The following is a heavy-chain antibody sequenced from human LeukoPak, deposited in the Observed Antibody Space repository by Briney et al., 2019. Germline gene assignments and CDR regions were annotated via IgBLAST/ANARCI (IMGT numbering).Heavy chain of an antibody. CDR1: GFTFSSYW. CDR2: IKEDGSEK. V-gene: IGHV3-7*03. CDR3: ARGTRGYSYGSNWFDP. J-gene: IGHJ5*02. Sequence: GGSLRLSCATSGFTFSSYWMSWVRQAPGKGLEWVADIKEDGSEKYYVDSVKGRFTISRDNAKNSLYLQMNSLRAEDTAVYYCARGTRGYSYGSNWFDPWGQGTLVTVSS. D-gene: IGHD5-18*01.